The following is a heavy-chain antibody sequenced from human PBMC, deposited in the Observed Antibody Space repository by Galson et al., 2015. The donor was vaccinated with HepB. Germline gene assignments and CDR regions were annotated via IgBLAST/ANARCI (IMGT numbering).Heavy chain of an antibody. CDR1: GFTFSSYA. J-gene: IGHJ6*02. Sequence: SLRLSCAASGFTFSSYAMSWVRQAPGKGLEWVSAISGSGGSTYYADSVKGRFTISRDNSKNTLYLQMNSLRAEDTAVYYCAKGCSSTSCYRRPQRHGMDVWGQATRAKVSS. CDR3: AKGCSSTSCYRRPQRHGMDV. CDR2: ISGSGGST. V-gene: IGHV3-23*01. D-gene: IGHD2-2*01.